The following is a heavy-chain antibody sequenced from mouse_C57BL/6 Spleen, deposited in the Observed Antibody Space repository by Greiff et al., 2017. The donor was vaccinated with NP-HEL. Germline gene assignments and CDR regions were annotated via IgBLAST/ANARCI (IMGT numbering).Heavy chain of an antibody. CDR1: GYTFTSYW. CDR3: ARGVANYYSNYFDY. V-gene: IGHV1-52*01. D-gene: IGHD2-5*01. CDR2: IDPSDSET. Sequence: QVQLQQPGAELVRPGSSVKLSCKASGYTFTSYWMHWVKQRPIQGLEWIGNIDPSDSETHYNQKFKDKATLTVDKSSSTAYMQLSSLTSEDSAVYYCARGVANYYSNYFDYWGQGTTLTVSS. J-gene: IGHJ2*01.